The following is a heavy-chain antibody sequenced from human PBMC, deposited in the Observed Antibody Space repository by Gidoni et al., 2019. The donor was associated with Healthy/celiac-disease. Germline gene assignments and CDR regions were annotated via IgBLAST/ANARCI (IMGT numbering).Heavy chain of an antibody. CDR3: ARVISSHYYDRRRAGTIDY. CDR1: GGPISSGGYY. CDR2: IYYSGST. J-gene: IGHJ4*02. V-gene: IGHV4-31*03. Sequence: QVPLQESGPGLVKPSQTLSLTCTVSGGPISSGGYYWSWIRQHPGKGLEWIGYIYYSGSTYYNPSLKSRVTISVDTSKNQFSLKLSSVTAADTAVYYCARVISSHYYDRRRAGTIDYWGQGTLVTVSS. D-gene: IGHD3-22*01.